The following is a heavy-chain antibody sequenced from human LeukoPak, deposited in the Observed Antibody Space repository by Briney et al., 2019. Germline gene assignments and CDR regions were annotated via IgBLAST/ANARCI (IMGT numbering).Heavy chain of an antibody. CDR3: VRHRTASDY. V-gene: IGHV3-48*01. D-gene: IGHD3-16*02. Sequence: PGGSLRLSCAASGFTFSSYSMNWVRQAPGKGLEWVSYISSSSSTIYYADSVKGRFTISRDNAKNSLYLQMNSLTAEDTAIYYCVRHRTASDYWGQGALVTVSS. J-gene: IGHJ4*02. CDR2: ISSSSSTI. CDR1: GFTFSSYS.